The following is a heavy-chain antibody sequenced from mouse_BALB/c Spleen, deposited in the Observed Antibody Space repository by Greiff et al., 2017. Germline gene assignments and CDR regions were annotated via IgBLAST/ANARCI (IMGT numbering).Heavy chain of an antibody. CDR2: ISSGGST. Sequence: EVKVVESGGGLVKPGGSLKLSCAASGFTFSSYAMSWVRQTPEKRLEWVASISSGGSTYYPDSVKGRFTISRDNARNILYLQMSSLRSEDTAMYYCARTYYGSSHWYFDVWGAGTTVTVSS. CDR1: GFTFSSYA. D-gene: IGHD1-1*01. CDR3: ARTYYGSSHWYFDV. V-gene: IGHV5-6-5*01. J-gene: IGHJ1*01.